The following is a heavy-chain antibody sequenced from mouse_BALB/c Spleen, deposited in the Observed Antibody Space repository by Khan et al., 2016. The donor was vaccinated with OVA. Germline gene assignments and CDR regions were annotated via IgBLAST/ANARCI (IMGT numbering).Heavy chain of an antibody. J-gene: IGHJ3*01. V-gene: IGHV3-2*02. CDR1: GYSITSEFA. Sequence: EVQLQQSGPGLVKPSQSLSLTCTVTGYSITSEFAWNWIRQFPGNKLEWMGYISYSGKTRYNPSLKSLISITRDTSRNQFFLQLNSVTTEDTATXYCARKDYYDYDPFPYWGQGTLVTVSA. CDR2: ISYSGKT. D-gene: IGHD2-4*01. CDR3: ARKDYYDYDPFPY.